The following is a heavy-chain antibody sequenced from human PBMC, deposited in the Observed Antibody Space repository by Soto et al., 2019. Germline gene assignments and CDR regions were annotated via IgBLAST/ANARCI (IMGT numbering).Heavy chain of an antibody. D-gene: IGHD6-13*01. CDR3: ARDRWVESAAEMHYYYYGMDV. CDR1: GGSISSGDYY. Sequence: SETLSLTCTVSGGSISSGDYYWSWIRQPPGKGLEWIGYIYYSGSTYYNPSLKSRVTISVDTSKNKFSLKLSSVTAADTAVYYCARDRWVESAAEMHYYYYGMDVWGQGTTVTVSS. J-gene: IGHJ6*02. CDR2: IYYSGST. V-gene: IGHV4-30-4*01.